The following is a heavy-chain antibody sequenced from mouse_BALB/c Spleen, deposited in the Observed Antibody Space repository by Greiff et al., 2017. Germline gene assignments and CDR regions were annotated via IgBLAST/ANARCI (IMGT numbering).Heavy chain of an antibody. V-gene: IGHV1-82*01. CDR2: IYPGDGDT. CDR3: AREDDGYYSGYFDY. CDR1: GYAFSSSW. D-gene: IGHD2-3*01. J-gene: IGHJ2*01. Sequence: QVQLQQSGPELVKPGASVKISCKASGYAFSSSWMNWVKQRPGQGLEWIGRIYPGDGDTNYNGKFKGKATLTADKSSSTAYMQLSSLTSVDSAVYFCAREDDGYYSGYFDYWGQGTTLTVSS.